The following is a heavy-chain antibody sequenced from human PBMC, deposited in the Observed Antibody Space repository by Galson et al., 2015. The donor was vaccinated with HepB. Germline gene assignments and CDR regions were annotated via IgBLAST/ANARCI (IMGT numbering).Heavy chain of an antibody. Sequence: SLRLSCAASGFSFSSSWMSWVRQAPGKGLEWMATIQKDGDEKYYVDSVKGRFTISRDNAKNSLYLQMNSLRAEDTAVYYCARFQRLSFDYWGQGTLVTVSS. V-gene: IGHV3-7*01. D-gene: IGHD2-21*01. CDR1: GFSFSSSW. CDR2: IQKDGDEK. J-gene: IGHJ4*02. CDR3: ARFQRLSFDY.